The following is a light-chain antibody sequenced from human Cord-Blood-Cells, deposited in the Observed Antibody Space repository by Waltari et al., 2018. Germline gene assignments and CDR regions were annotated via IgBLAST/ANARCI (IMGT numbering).Light chain of an antibody. CDR3: QQSYRT. CDR1: QSISSY. V-gene: IGKV1-39*01. Sequence: DIQMTQSPSSLSASVGDRVTITCRASQSISSYLNWYQQKPGKAPKLLIYAASSLQSGVPSRFSGSGSGTDFTLTFSSLQPEDFATYYCQQSYRTFGQGTKVEIK. CDR2: AAS. J-gene: IGKJ1*01.